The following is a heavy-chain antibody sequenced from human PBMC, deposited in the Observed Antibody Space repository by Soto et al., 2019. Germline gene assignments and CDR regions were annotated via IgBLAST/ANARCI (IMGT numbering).Heavy chain of an antibody. CDR2: IYYSGST. CDR1: GASISESS. Sequence: PSLTRSLACTVGGASISESSWNRVRQPPGKGLEWIGFIYYSGSTSYNPSLKSRVPISVDTSKNQFSLKLSSVTAADTAVYYCAIEGVHGYDFWSGYLNNWLDPWGQGTLVPVSS. J-gene: IGHJ5*02. V-gene: IGHV4-4*08. D-gene: IGHD3-3*01. CDR3: AIEGVHGYDFWSGYLNNWLDP.